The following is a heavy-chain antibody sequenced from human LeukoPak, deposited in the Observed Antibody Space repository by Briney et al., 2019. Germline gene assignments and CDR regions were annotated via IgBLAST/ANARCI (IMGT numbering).Heavy chain of an antibody. CDR3: ARAPIVDYGDNSWGLYWHLDL. Sequence: SETLSLTCTVPGGSISSGSYSWTWIRQTPGKGLEWIGYMHYGGSTNQNPSLKSRVTLSVDTSNNQFSLKLASVTAADTAVYYCARAPIVDYGDNSWGLYWHLDLWGRGTLVTVSS. J-gene: IGHJ2*01. CDR1: GGSISSGSYS. V-gene: IGHV4-61*01. D-gene: IGHD4-23*01. CDR2: MHYGGST.